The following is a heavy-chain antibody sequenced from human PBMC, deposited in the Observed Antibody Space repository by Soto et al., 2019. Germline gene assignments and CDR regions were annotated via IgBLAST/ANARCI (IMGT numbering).Heavy chain of an antibody. CDR2: IYYSGNT. D-gene: IGHD3-10*01. CDR1: GGSISSYY. V-gene: IGHV4-59*08. Sequence: SETLSLTCTVSGGSISSYYWSWIRQPPGKGLEWIGYIYYSGNTNYNPSLKSRVTISVDTSKNQFSLKLSSVTAADTAVYYCARLRASGLLWFGELSHYYYYGMDVWGQGTTVTVSS. CDR3: ARLRASGLLWFGELSHYYYYGMDV. J-gene: IGHJ6*02.